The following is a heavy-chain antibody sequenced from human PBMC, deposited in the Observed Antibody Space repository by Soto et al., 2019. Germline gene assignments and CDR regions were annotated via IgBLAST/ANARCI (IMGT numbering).Heavy chain of an antibody. V-gene: IGHV1-18*01. CDR3: TREGSAPYYYYGMDA. CDR1: GYTFTTYG. J-gene: IGHJ6*02. D-gene: IGHD3-10*01. CDR2: INTHNGNT. Sequence: QVQLEQSAPEVKKPGASVKVSCKASGYTFTTYGISWVRQAPGQGLEWLGWINTHNGNTNYAQNLQGRVIMTADTPTSTAYMERRSLRSDDTAIYYCTREGSAPYYYYGMDAWGQGTTVTVSS.